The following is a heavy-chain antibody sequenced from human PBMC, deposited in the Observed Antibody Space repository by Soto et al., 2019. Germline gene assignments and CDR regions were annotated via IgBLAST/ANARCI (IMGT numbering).Heavy chain of an antibody. J-gene: IGHJ4*02. Sequence: GGSLRLSCEASGFTFINYAMSWVRQAPGKGLEWVASISDTGGDSYYADSMGGRFTISRDNSKNTLYLQINSLRAEDTAVYYCVRDLYRSATMPCLDHWGQGTLVTVSS. V-gene: IGHV3-23*01. CDR3: VRDLYRSATMPCLDH. D-gene: IGHD1-1*01. CDR2: ISDTGGDS. CDR1: GFTFINYA.